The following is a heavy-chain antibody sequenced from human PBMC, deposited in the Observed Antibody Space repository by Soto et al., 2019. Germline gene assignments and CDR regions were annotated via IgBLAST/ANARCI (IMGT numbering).Heavy chain of an antibody. CDR3: ARIGTLFGIVTNNWFDP. CDR1: GASITSDDYY. J-gene: IGHJ5*02. CDR2: ISYSGST. Sequence: SGTQSITGTGSGASITSDDYYWSWIRQPPGKGLEWIGYISYSGSTYYNPSLKSRVTTSLDRSKNQISLYLNSVTAADTAVYYCARIGTLFGIVTNNWFDPWGQGTLVTVSS. V-gene: IGHV4-30-4*01. D-gene: IGHD3-3*01.